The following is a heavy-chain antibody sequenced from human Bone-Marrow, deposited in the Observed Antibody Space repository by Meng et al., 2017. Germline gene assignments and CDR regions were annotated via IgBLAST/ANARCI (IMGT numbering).Heavy chain of an antibody. J-gene: IGHJ6*02. D-gene: IGHD3-10*01. CDR1: GGTFSSYA. CDR3: AGALLWFGELSSYYYYYYGMDV. CDR2: INPNSGGT. Sequence: ASVKVSCKASGGTFSSYAISWVRQAPGQGLEWMGRINPNSGGTNYAQKFQGRVTMTRDTSISTAYMELSRLRSDDTAVYYCAGALLWFGELSSYYYYYYGMDVWGQGTTVTVSS. V-gene: IGHV1-2*06.